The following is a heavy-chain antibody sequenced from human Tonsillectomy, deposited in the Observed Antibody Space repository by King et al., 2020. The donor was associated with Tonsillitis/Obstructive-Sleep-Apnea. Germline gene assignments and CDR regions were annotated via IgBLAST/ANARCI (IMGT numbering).Heavy chain of an antibody. CDR3: AISGDTTAWNFDS. CDR2: MNPNSGNT. Sequence: QLVQSGAEVQKPGASVKVSCKASGYTFSRYDINWVRQATGQGLEWMGWMNPNSGNTGYAQKFQGRVTMTRDISTTTAYMELSSLKPEDTGLYYCAISGDTTAWNFDSWGQRTRVTVSS. CDR1: GYTFSRYD. D-gene: IGHD1-1*01. V-gene: IGHV1-8*01. J-gene: IGHJ4*02.